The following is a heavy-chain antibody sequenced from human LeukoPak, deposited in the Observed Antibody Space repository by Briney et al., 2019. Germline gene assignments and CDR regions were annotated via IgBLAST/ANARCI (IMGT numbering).Heavy chain of an antibody. CDR2: ISSSGITI. CDR1: GFTFSDYY. J-gene: IGHJ4*02. CDR3: ARDPGQYYYDSSGYYPDY. Sequence: GGSLRLSCAASGFTFSDYYMSWIRQAAGKGLEWVSYISSSGITIYYADSVKGRFTISRDNAKNSLYLQMNSLRAEDTAVYYCARDPGQYYYDSSGYYPDYWGQGTLVTVSS. D-gene: IGHD3-22*01. V-gene: IGHV3-11*01.